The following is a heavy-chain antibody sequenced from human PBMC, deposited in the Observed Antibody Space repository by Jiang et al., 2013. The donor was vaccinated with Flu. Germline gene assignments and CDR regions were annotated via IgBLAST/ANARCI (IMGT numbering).Heavy chain of an antibody. CDR1: GGSISSGDNY. D-gene: IGHD3-10*01. Sequence: GPGLVKPSQTLSLTCTVSGGSISSGDNYWSWIRQHPGKGLEWIGYIHYSGSTNYNPSLESRVTISVDASKNQFSLKLTSVTAADTAVYYCARAKSTLLRQGYYFDYWGQGTPVTASS. CDR3: ARAKSTLLRQGYYFDY. J-gene: IGHJ4*02. CDR2: IHYSGST. V-gene: IGHV4-31*03.